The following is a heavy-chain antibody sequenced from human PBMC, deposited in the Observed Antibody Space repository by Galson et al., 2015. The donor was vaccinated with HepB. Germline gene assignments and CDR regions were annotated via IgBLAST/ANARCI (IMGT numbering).Heavy chain of an antibody. CDR2: IYYSGST. CDR3: ARTVYCSGGSCYPGGDWFDP. V-gene: IGHV4-59*01. CDR1: GGSISSYY. Sequence: SETLSLTCTVSGGSISSYYWSWIRQPPGKGLEWIGYIYYSGSTNYNPSLKSRVTISVDTSKNQFSLKLSSVTAADTAVYYCARTVYCSGGSCYPGGDWFDPWGQGTLVTVSS. D-gene: IGHD2-15*01. J-gene: IGHJ5*02.